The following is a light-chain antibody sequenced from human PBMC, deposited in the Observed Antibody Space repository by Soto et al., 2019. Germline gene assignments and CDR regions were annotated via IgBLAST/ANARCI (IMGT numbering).Light chain of an antibody. CDR1: SSDVGGYNY. Sequence: QSVLTQPASVSGSPGQSITISCTGTSSDVGGYNYVSWNQQHPGKAPKLMIYEVSNRPSGVSNRFSGSKSGNTASLTISGLQAEDEADYYCSSYTSSNTLLFGGGTKVTVL. J-gene: IGLJ3*02. CDR2: EVS. V-gene: IGLV2-14*01. CDR3: SSYTSSNTLL.